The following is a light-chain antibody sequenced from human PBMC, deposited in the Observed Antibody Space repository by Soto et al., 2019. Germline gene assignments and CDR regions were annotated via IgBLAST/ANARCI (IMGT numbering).Light chain of an antibody. CDR2: DVS. CDR1: STDVGGYNY. J-gene: IGLJ1*01. V-gene: IGLV2-14*01. CDR3: TYYKTLSLYV. Sequence: QSVRTQPASVSGSPGQSITISCTGTSTDVGGYNYVSWYQQHPGKAPKVMIYDVSNRPSGVSNRFPGSKSGNTASLTISGLQFEEGVDTSCTYYKTLSLYVFGPGT.